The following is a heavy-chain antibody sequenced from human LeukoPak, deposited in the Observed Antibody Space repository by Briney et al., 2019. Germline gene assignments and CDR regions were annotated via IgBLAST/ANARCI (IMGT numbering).Heavy chain of an antibody. V-gene: IGHV3-23*01. Sequence: GGSLRLSCAASGFSLSSYALTWVRQAPGKGLEWVSAISGSGGSTYYADSVKGRFTISRDNSKSTLYLQMNSLRAEDTAVYYCAKGSRTTVTNKQIDYWGQGTLVTVSS. D-gene: IGHD4-11*01. CDR2: ISGSGGST. CDR1: GFSLSSYA. CDR3: AKGSRTTVTNKQIDY. J-gene: IGHJ4*02.